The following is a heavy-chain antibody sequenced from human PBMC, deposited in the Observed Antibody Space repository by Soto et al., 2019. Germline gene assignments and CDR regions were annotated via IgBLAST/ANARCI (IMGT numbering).Heavy chain of an antibody. J-gene: IGHJ6*02. CDR2: ISSSSSTI. CDR1: GFTFSSYS. D-gene: IGHD2-15*01. V-gene: IGHV3-48*02. Sequence: GGSLRLSCAASGFTFSSYSMNWVRQAPGKGLEWVSYISSSSSTIYYADSVKGRFTISRDNAKNSLYLQMNSLRDEDTAVYYCARAPRYRYCSGGSCKGGNYYGMDVWGQGTTVTVSS. CDR3: ARAPRYRYCSGGSCKGGNYYGMDV.